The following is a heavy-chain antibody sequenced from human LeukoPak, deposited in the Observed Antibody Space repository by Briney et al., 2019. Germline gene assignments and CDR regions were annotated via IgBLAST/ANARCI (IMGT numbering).Heavy chain of an antibody. V-gene: IGHV3-23*01. CDR2: ISGSGGST. CDR1: GFTFSSYA. CDR3: AKGSCRGTSCYSDY. J-gene: IGHJ4*02. Sequence: GGSLRLSCAASGFTFSSYAMSWVRQAPGKGLEWVSAISGSGGSTYYADSVKGRFTISRDNSKNTLYPQMNSLRAEDTAIYYCAKGSCRGTSCYSDYWGQGTLVTVSS. D-gene: IGHD2-2*02.